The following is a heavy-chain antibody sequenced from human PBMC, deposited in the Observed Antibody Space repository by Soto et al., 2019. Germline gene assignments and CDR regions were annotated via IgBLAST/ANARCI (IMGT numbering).Heavy chain of an antibody. V-gene: IGHV1-18*01. CDR1: GYTFTSYG. J-gene: IGHJ6*02. D-gene: IGHD2-2*01. Sequence: QVQLVQSGAEVKKPGASVKVSCKASGYTFTSYGISWVRQAPGQGLEWMGWISAYNGNTNYAQKLQGRVTMTTDTATSTAYMELRSLRSDDTAVYYCAREGVVVAAAIGYRYYGMDVWGQGTTVTVSS. CDR3: AREGVVVAAAIGYRYYGMDV. CDR2: ISAYNGNT.